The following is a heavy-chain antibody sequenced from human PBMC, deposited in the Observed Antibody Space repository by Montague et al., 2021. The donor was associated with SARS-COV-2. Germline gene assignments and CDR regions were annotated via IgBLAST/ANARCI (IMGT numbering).Heavy chain of an antibody. CDR2: TYYRSRWYR. V-gene: IGHV6-1*01. Sequence: CAISGESVSSNNAAWNWIRQSPSRGLEWLGRTYYRSRWYREYAVSVKSRITIDPDTSKNQFSLQLNSVTPEDTAVYYCARVWTTEWYEGYFDNWGQGTLVTVSS. D-gene: IGHD3-3*01. CDR3: ARVWTTEWYEGYFDN. CDR1: GESVSSNNAA. J-gene: IGHJ4*02.